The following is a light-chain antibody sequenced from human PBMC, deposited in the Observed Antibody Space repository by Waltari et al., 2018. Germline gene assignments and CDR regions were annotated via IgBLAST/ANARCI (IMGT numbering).Light chain of an antibody. CDR1: QSVSSSD. CDR3: PQYGSSSLT. Sequence: EIVLTQSPGALSLYPGERATLSCRASQSVSSSDLAWYQQKPGQAPRLLIYAASSRATGIPDRFSRSESGTDFTLTISRLEPEDFAVSYCPQYGSSSLTFGGGTTVAI. CDR2: AAS. V-gene: IGKV3-20*01. J-gene: IGKJ4*01.